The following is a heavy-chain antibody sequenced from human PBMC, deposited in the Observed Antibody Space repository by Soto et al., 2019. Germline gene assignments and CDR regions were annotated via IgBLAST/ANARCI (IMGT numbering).Heavy chain of an antibody. CDR2: LNPNTGAT. V-gene: IGHV1-2*02. D-gene: IGHD2-2*01. CDR1: GYCFNDYH. J-gene: IGHJ4*02. Sequence: AAVKFSCTTCGYCFNDYHIYWLRQAPGQGLEWMGWLNPNTGATDFAQRFQGRVTLTSDTSISTAYMELSRLTSDDTAVFYCARQSCSSTSCFYDYWGPGTLVTVSS. CDR3: ARQSCSSTSCFYDY.